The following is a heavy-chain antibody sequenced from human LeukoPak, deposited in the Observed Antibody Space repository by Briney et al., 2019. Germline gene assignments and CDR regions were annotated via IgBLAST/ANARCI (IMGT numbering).Heavy chain of an antibody. V-gene: IGHV3-21*01. D-gene: IGHD3-22*01. CDR1: GFTFSSYS. J-gene: IGHJ4*02. CDR2: ISSSSSYI. CDR3: ARGRFRTMIVVADDY. Sequence: PGGSLGLSCAASGFTFSSYSMNWVRQAPGKGLEWVSSISSSSSYIYYADSVKGRFTISRDNAKNSLYLQMNSLRAEDTAVYYCARGRFRTMIVVADDYWGQGTLVTVSS.